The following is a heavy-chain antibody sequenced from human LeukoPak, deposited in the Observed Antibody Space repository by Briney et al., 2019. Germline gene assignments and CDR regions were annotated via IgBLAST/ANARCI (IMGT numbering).Heavy chain of an antibody. V-gene: IGHV3-23*01. J-gene: IGHJ4*02. D-gene: IGHD4-17*01. CDR1: GFTFGSYA. CDR3: AKERRLTTASDY. Sequence: GGSLRLSCAASGFTFGSYAMNWVRQAPGKGLEWVSDISGSGGTTHYADSVKGRFTISRDNSKNALSLQMNSLRAEDTAVYYCAKERRLTTASDYWGQGTLVTVSS. CDR2: ISGSGGTT.